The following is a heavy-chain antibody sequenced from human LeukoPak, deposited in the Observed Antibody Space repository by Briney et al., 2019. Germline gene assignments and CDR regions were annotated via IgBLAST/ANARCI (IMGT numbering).Heavy chain of an antibody. CDR3: ARGSRVKWELREEAFDP. V-gene: IGHV1-69*06. J-gene: IGHJ5*02. CDR1: GYTFTSYG. D-gene: IGHD1-26*01. Sequence: ASVTVSCKASGYTFTSYGISWVRQAPGQGLEWMGGIIPIFGTANYAQKFQGRVTITADKSTSTAYMELSSLRSEDAAVYYCARGSRVKWELREEAFDPWGQGTLVTVSS. CDR2: IIPIFGTA.